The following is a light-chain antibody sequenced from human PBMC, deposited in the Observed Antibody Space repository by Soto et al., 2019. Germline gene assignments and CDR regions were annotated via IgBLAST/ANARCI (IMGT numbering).Light chain of an antibody. Sequence: DIQMTQSPPSLSASVGDRVTITCRASQSITTFLNWYKQTPGEAPQLLIFAASSLQTGVSSWFSGSGSGTEFTLTISSLLREDYATYFCQQSSTTPYTFGPGTKLQVK. V-gene: IGKV1-39*01. J-gene: IGKJ2*01. CDR2: AAS. CDR3: QQSSTTPYT. CDR1: QSITTF.